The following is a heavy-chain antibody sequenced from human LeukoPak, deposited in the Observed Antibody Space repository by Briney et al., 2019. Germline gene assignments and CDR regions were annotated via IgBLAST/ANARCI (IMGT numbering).Heavy chain of an antibody. CDR2: FDPEDGET. J-gene: IGHJ4*02. V-gene: IGHV1-24*01. CDR3: ATGVGGVVTQEGFDY. Sequence: ASVKVSCKVSGYTLTELSMHWVRQAPGKGLEWMGGFDPEDGETIYAQKFQGRVTMTEDTPTDTAYMELSSLRSEDTAVYYCATGVGGVVTQEGFDYWGQGTLVTVSS. CDR1: GYTLTELS. D-gene: IGHD4-23*01.